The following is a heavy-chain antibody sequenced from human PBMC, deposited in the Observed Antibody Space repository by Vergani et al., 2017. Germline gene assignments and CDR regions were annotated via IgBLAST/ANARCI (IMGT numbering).Heavy chain of an antibody. CDR3: AKARDPNCKGGNCYSDYYGLDL. D-gene: IGHD2-15*01. J-gene: IGHJ6*02. Sequence: VQLVESGGGMVQPVRSLRLSCAASGFAFGGSGLHWVRQAPGKGLAWVASISFDRNKKDYTDSVKGRCTISRDSSETLYLQMNSLRVEDTAIYYCAKARDPNCKGGNCYSDYYGLDLWGQGTTVTVSS. CDR2: ISFDRNKK. V-gene: IGHV3-30*18. CDR1: GFAFGGSG.